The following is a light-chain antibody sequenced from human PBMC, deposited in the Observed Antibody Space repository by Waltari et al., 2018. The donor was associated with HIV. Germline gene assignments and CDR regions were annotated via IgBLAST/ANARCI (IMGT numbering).Light chain of an antibody. Sequence: QSALTQPASVSGSPGQSITISCNGTSSDVGGYNYVSWYHQHPGKAHKLMIYEVSNRPSGASNRFSGSKSVNTASLPIAGLQAEDEADYYCSSYTSSSVVFGGGTKLTVL. CDR3: SSYTSSSVV. CDR2: EVS. CDR1: SSDVGGYNY. V-gene: IGLV2-14*01. J-gene: IGLJ2*01.